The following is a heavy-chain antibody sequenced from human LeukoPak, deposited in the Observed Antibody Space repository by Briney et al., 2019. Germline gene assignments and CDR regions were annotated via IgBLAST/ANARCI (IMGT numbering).Heavy chain of an antibody. V-gene: IGHV4-39*01. J-gene: IGHJ3*02. CDR1: GGSISSSSYY. D-gene: IGHD3-22*01. Sequence: PSETLSLTCTVSGGSISSSSYYWGWIRQPPGKGLEWIGSIYYSGSTYYNPSLKSRVTISVDTSKNQFSLKLSSVTAADTAVYYCATPLDSSGWASDAFDIWGQGTMVTASS. CDR3: ATPLDSSGWASDAFDI. CDR2: IYYSGST.